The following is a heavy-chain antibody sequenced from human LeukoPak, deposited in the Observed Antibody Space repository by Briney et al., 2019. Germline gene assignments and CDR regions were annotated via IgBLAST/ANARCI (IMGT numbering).Heavy chain of an antibody. CDR1: GDSINSNDYY. Sequence: SETLSLTCAVSGDSINSNDYYWSWIRQSPGKGLEWIGYIFYSGSTYYNPSLKSRIIILLDTSKNQFLLRLSSVTAADTAVYYCARGGGFPYYFDYWGQGTLVTVSS. D-gene: IGHD2-15*01. J-gene: IGHJ4*02. V-gene: IGHV4-30-4*01. CDR2: IFYSGST. CDR3: ARGGGFPYYFDY.